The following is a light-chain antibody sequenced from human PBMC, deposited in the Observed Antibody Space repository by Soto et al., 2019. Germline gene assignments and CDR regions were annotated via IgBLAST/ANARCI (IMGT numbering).Light chain of an antibody. Sequence: QSALTQPASVSGSPGQSITISCTGTSSDVGGSNYVSWYQQHPGTAPKLMIYDVRNRPSGVSNRFSGSKSGDTASLTISGLQAEDEADYYCCSYTSSSTYVFGTGTKVTVL. J-gene: IGLJ1*01. V-gene: IGLV2-14*03. CDR3: CSYTSSSTYV. CDR2: DVR. CDR1: SSDVGGSNY.